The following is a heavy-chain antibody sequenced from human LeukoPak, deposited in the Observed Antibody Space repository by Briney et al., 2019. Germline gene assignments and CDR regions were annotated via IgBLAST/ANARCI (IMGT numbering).Heavy chain of an antibody. CDR1: GGSFSGYY. CDR2: INHSGST. D-gene: IGHD2-15*01. Sequence: SETLSLTCAVYGGSFSGYYWSWIRQPPGKGLEWIGEINHSGSTNYNPSLKSRVTISVDTSKNQFSLQLHSVTPEDTAVYYCARTYSSGSLDLWGQGTLVTVSS. CDR3: ARTYSSGSLDL. V-gene: IGHV4-34*01. J-gene: IGHJ5*02.